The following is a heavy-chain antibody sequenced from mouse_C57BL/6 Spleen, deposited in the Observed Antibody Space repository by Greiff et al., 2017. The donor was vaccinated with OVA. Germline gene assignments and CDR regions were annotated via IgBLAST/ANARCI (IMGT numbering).Heavy chain of an antibody. V-gene: IGHV5-4*03. Sequence: EVMLVESGGGLVKPGGSLKLSCAASGFTSSSYAMSWVRQTPEKRLEWVATISDGGSYTYYPDNVKGRFTISRDNAKNNLYLQMSHLKSEDTAMYYCARSFFTTPLGYWGQGTPLTVSS. CDR2: ISDGGSYT. D-gene: IGHD1-1*01. CDR1: GFTSSSYA. CDR3: ARSFFTTPLGY. J-gene: IGHJ2*01.